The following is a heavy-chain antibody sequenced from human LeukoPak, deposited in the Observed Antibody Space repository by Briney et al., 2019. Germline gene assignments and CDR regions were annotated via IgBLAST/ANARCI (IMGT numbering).Heavy chain of an antibody. CDR2: VNPSGGSR. CDR3: AREANAYGMDV. V-gene: IGHV1-46*01. Sequence: ASVKVSCKAFGYTFTSYYIHWVRQAPGQGLEWMGIVNPSGGSRTYAQKFQGRVTMTRDTSSSTVYMGLSSLRSEDTAVYYCAREANAYGMDVWGQGTTVTVSS. CDR1: GYTFTSYY. J-gene: IGHJ6*02.